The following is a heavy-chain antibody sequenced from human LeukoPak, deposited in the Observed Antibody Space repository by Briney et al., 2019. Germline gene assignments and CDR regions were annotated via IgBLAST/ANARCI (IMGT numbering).Heavy chain of an antibody. J-gene: IGHJ4*02. D-gene: IGHD3-22*01. CDR3: AKARYYDSSGYYFTN. CDR2: ISWNSGSI. CDR1: GFTFSSYA. Sequence: PGGSLRLSCAASGFTFSSYAMHWVRQAPGKGLEWVSGISWNSGSIGYADSVKGRFTISRDNAKNSLYLQMNSLRAEDMALYYCAKARYYDSSGYYFTNWGQGTLVTVSS. V-gene: IGHV3-9*03.